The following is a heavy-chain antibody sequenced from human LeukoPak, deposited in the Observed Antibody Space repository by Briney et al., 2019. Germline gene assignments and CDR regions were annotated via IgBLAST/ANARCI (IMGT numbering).Heavy chain of an antibody. CDR1: GGSISNSGGFY. CDR2: ISYRGST. CDR3: ARISQSSGGFFY. Sequence: SETLSLTCTVSGGSISNSGGFYWSWIRQHPGDGLEWIGFISYRGSTYYNPSLKSRVSMSVDTSRSQFSLRLTSVTDDDTAVYYCARISQSSGGFFYWGQGTLVTVSS. D-gene: IGHD2-15*01. V-gene: IGHV4-31*02. J-gene: IGHJ4*02.